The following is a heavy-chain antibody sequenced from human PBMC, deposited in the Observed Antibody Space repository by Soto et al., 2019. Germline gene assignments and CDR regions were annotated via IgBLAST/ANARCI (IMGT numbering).Heavy chain of an antibody. CDR3: AKGNDFWSPGYYGMDV. Sequence: PGGSLRLSCAASGFTFSSYGMRWVRQAPGKGLEWVAVISYDGSNKYYADSVKGRFTISRDNSKNTLYLQMNSLRAEDTAVYYCAKGNDFWSPGYYGMDVWGQGTTVTVSS. D-gene: IGHD3-3*01. J-gene: IGHJ6*02. CDR1: GFTFSSYG. CDR2: ISYDGSNK. V-gene: IGHV3-30*18.